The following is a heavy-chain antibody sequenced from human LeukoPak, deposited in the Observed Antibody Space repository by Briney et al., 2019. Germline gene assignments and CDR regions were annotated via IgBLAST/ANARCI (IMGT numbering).Heavy chain of an antibody. J-gene: IGHJ4*02. Sequence: PGGSLRLSRAASGFTVSSNYMSWVRQAPGTGLEWVSVIYSGGSTYYADSVKGRFTISRDNSKNTLYLQMNSLRAEDTAVYCCARGKWLLDYWGQGTLVTVSS. CDR1: GFTVSSNY. CDR2: IYSGGST. CDR3: ARGKWLLDY. V-gene: IGHV3-66*02. D-gene: IGHD3-22*01.